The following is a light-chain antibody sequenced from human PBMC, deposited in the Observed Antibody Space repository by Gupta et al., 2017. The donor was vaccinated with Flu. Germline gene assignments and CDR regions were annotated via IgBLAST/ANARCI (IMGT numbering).Light chain of an antibody. CDR3: QQYGSSPPT. CDR2: GAS. J-gene: IGKJ1*01. CDR1: QTISSSY. V-gene: IGKV3-20*01. Sequence: EIVLTQSPGTLSLSPGKRATLSCRAGQTISSSYLAWYQQKPGQAPRLLIYGASSRATGIPDRFSGSGSGTDFTLTISRLEPEDFAVYYCQQYGSSPPTFGQGTKVEIK.